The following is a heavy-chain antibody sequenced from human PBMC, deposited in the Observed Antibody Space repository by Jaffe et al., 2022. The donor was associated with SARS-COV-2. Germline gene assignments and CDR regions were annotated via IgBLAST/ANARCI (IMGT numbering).Heavy chain of an antibody. D-gene: IGHD6-13*01. CDR1: GYTFTSHY. Sequence: QVQLVQSGAEVKKPGASVKVSCKASGYTFTSHYMHWVRQAPGQGVEWMGIINPSGGSTSYAQKLQGRVTLTRDTSTTTVYMELSSLRSEDTAVYYCARARSPYSSSWAFDYWGQGTLVTVSS. CDR2: INPSGGST. V-gene: IGHV1-46*04. CDR3: ARARSPYSSSWAFDY. J-gene: IGHJ4*02.